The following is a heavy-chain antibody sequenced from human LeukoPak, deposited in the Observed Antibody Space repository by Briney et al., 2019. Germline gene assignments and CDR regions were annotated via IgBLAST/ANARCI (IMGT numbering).Heavy chain of an antibody. Sequence: PLASVKVSCKASGGTFSSYAISWVRQAPGQGLEWMGRIIPILGIANYAQKFQGRVTITADKSTSTAYMELSSLRSEDTAVYYCARDPYYDYVWDSYRYYYYGMDVWGQGTTVTVSS. CDR3: ARDPYYDYVWDSYRYYYYGMDV. CDR1: GGTFSSYA. D-gene: IGHD3-16*02. J-gene: IGHJ6*02. V-gene: IGHV1-69*04. CDR2: IIPILGIA.